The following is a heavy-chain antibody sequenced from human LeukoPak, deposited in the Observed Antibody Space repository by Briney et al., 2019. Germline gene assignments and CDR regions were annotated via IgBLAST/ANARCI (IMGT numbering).Heavy chain of an antibody. CDR3: ARSSTYYGGRYYFDY. Sequence: SSETLSLTCAVYGGSFSGYYWSWIRQPPGKGLEWIGEINHSGSTNFNPSLKSRVTISVDTSKNQFSLKLSSVTAADTAVYYCARSSTYYGGRYYFDYWGQGTLVTVSS. CDR2: INHSGST. D-gene: IGHD4-23*01. CDR1: GGSFSGYY. V-gene: IGHV4-34*01. J-gene: IGHJ4*02.